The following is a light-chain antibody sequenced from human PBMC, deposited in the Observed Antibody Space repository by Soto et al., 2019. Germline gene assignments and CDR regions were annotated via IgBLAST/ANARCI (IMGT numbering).Light chain of an antibody. J-gene: IGLJ1*01. CDR1: SSDVGGYNY. Sequence: QSVLTQPASVSGSPGQSITISCTGTSSDVGGYNYVSWYQQHPGKAPKLMIYDVSNRPSGVSNRFSGSKSGNTAYLTISGLKAEDEADYYCSSYTSSSTQVFGTGTKLTVL. CDR2: DVS. V-gene: IGLV2-14*01. CDR3: SSYTSSSTQV.